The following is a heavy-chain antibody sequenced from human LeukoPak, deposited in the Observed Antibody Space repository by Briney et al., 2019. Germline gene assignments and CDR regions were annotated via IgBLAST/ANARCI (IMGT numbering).Heavy chain of an antibody. D-gene: IGHD6-13*01. Sequence: NPGGSLRLSCAASGFTFSSYSMNWVRLAPGKGLEWVSSISSGSSRIYSADSVEGRFTISRDNAENSLYLQMNSLRAEDTAVYYCAKVHEVGSRYSSSPPGLDAFDIWGQGTMVTVSS. CDR2: ISSGSSRI. V-gene: IGHV3-21*01. CDR3: AKVHEVGSRYSSSPPGLDAFDI. CDR1: GFTFSSYS. J-gene: IGHJ3*02.